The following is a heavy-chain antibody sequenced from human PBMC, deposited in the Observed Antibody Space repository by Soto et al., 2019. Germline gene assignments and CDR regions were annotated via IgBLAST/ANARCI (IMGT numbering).Heavy chain of an antibody. CDR1: GGSFSGYY. J-gene: IGHJ4*02. D-gene: IGHD4-17*01. Sequence: SETLSLTCAVYGGSFSGYYWSWIRQPPGKGLEWIGEINHSVSTNYNPSLKSRVTISVDTSKNQFSLKLSSVTAADTAVYYCARGVRTMVPTKEGVFDYWGQGSLVTVSS. CDR2: INHSVST. V-gene: IGHV4-34*01. CDR3: ARGVRTMVPTKEGVFDY.